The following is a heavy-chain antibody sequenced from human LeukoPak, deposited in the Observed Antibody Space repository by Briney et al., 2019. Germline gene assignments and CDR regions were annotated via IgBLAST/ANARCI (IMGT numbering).Heavy chain of an antibody. CDR1: GGTFSSYA. Sequence: ASVKVSCKASGGTFSSYAISCVRQAPGQGLEWMGGIIPIFGTANCAQKFQGRVTITADESTSTAYMELSSLRSEDTAVYYCARSDYDYVWGSYRHIDYWGQGTLVTVSS. D-gene: IGHD3-16*02. CDR3: ARSDYDYVWGSYRHIDY. J-gene: IGHJ4*02. CDR2: IIPIFGTA. V-gene: IGHV1-69*01.